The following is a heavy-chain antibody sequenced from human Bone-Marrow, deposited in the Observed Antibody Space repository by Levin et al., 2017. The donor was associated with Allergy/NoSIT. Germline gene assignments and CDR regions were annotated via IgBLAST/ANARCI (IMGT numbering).Heavy chain of an antibody. CDR2: ISYSVGT. Sequence: SETLSLTCTVSGDSISSSSYSWGWIRQPPGKGLEWIGSISYSVGTSYNPSLKIRVTISVDTSNSHLSLRLISLTATDTALYDCARQRYSKWLRSPPYYFDYWGQGTLVTVSA. CDR3: ARQRYSKWLRSPPYYFDY. V-gene: IGHV4-39*01. CDR1: GDSISSSSYS. J-gene: IGHJ4*02. D-gene: IGHD5-12*01.